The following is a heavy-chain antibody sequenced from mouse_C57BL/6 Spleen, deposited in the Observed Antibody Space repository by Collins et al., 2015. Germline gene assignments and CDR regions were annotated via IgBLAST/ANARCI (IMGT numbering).Heavy chain of an antibody. J-gene: IGHJ3*01. CDR1: GYTFTSYW. CDR3: TRSGSNYDWFAY. CDR2: IHPNSGST. Sequence: QVQLQQPGAELVKPGASVKLSCKASGYTFTSYWMHWVKQRPGQGLEWIGMIHPNSGSTNYNEKFKSKATLTVGKSSSTAYMQLSSLTSEDSAVYYCTRSGSNYDWFAYWGQGTPVTVSA. V-gene: IGHV1-64*01. D-gene: IGHD2-5*01.